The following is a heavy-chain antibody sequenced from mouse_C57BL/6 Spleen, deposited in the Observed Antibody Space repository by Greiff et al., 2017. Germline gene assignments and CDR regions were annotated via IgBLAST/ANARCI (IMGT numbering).Heavy chain of an antibody. V-gene: IGHV3-6*01. CDR2: ISYDGSN. CDR1: GYSITSGYY. J-gene: IGHJ1*03. D-gene: IGHD2-4*01. Sequence: EVQLVESGPGLVKPSQSLSLPCSVTGYSITSGYYWNWIRQFPGNKLEWMGYISYDGSNNYNPSLKNRISITRDTSKNQFFLKLNSLTTEDTATYYCAREGLRGGYFDVWGTGTTVTVSS. CDR3: AREGLRGGYFDV.